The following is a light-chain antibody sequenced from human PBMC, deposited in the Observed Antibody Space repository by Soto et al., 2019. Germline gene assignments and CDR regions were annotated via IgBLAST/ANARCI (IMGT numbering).Light chain of an antibody. J-gene: IGKJ2*01. CDR1: QAISNY. Sequence: DIQLTQSPSFLSASVGDRVTITCRASQAISNYLGWYQQKPGKAPTLLIHAASTLQSGVPSRFSGSGYGTEFTLTIDSLQPEDFATYYCQQLNIYPSTFGQGTKLEIK. CDR3: QQLNIYPST. V-gene: IGKV1-9*01. CDR2: AAS.